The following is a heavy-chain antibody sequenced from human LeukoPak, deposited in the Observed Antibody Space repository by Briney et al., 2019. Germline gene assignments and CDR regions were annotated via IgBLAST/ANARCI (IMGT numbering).Heavy chain of an antibody. CDR1: GFTFSSYE. V-gene: IGHV3-48*03. CDR2: ISSSGSTI. J-gene: IGHJ4*02. Sequence: GGSLRLSCAASGFTFSSYEMNWVRQAPGKGLEWVSYISSSGSTIYYADSVKGRFTISRDNAKNSLYLQMNSLRAEDTAVYYCARGVATMTDFDYWGQGTLVTVSS. CDR3: ARGVATMTDFDY. D-gene: IGHD5-12*01.